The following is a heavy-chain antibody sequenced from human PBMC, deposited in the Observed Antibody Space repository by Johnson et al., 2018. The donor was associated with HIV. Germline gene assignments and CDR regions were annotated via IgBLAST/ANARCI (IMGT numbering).Heavy chain of an antibody. J-gene: IGHJ3*02. D-gene: IGHD3-22*01. CDR1: GFTFNSYA. CDR2: ISYDGSNK. Sequence: QVQLVESGGGVVQPGRSLRLSCAASGFTFNSYAMHWVRQAPGRGLEWVAVISYDGSNKYYADSVKGRLTISRDNSKNTLYLQMNSLRAEDTAVYYCARERDYYDSGGYWVDAFDIWGQGTMVTVSS. V-gene: IGHV3-30-3*01. CDR3: ARERDYYDSGGYWVDAFDI.